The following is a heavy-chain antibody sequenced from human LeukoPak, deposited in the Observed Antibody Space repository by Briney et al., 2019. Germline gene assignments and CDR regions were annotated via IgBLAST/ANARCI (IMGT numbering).Heavy chain of an antibody. V-gene: IGHV3-7*01. J-gene: IGHJ6*02. Sequence: GGSLRLPCAASGFTFSSYYMSWVRQAPGKGLEWVANIKQDGSEKYYVDSVKGRFTISRDNAKNSLYLQMNGLRAEDTAVYYCGVGQLLNYYYNMDVWGQGTTVTVSS. CDR2: IKQDGSEK. CDR1: GFTFSSYY. D-gene: IGHD2-2*01. CDR3: GVGQLLNYYYNMDV.